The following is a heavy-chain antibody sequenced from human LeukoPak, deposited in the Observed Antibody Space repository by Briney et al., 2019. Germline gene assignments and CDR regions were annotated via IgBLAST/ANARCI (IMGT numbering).Heavy chain of an antibody. Sequence: SETLSLTCTVSGGSISSYYWSWIRQPPGKGLEWIGYIYYSGSTNYNPSLKSRVTISVDTSKNQFSLKLSSVTAADTAVYYCARRPTNYYGYNWFDPWGQGTLVTASS. D-gene: IGHD3-10*01. CDR1: GGSISSYY. CDR3: ARRPTNYYGYNWFDP. J-gene: IGHJ5*02. CDR2: IYYSGST. V-gene: IGHV4-59*08.